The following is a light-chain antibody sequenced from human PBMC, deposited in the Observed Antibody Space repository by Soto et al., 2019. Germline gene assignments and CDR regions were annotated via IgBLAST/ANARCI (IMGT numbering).Light chain of an antibody. CDR3: QQRSNWPPPIT. J-gene: IGKJ5*01. CDR2: GSS. V-gene: IGKV3-11*01. Sequence: EIVLSQSPGILSLSPGDTATLSCRAIESVDDYLAWYQQKPGQAPRLLIYGSSNRATGVPVRFSGSGSGTDFTLTINSLEPEDFAVYYCQQRSNWPPPITFGQGTRLEIK. CDR1: ESVDDY.